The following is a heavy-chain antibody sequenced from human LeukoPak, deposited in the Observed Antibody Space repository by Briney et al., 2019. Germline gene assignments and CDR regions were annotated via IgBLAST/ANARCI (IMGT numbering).Heavy chain of an antibody. CDR1: GDSINNYY. D-gene: IGHD1-14*01. CDR2: VYYSAST. J-gene: IGHJ6*03. CDR3: ARGTIGASYYYYMDV. V-gene: IGHV4-59*01. Sequence: SETLSLTCTVSGDSINNYYWSWIRHPPGKGLEWIGYVYYSASTNYNPSLRSRVTTSVDTSKNQFSLKLSSVTAADTAVYYCARGTIGASYYYYMDVWGKGTTVTVSS.